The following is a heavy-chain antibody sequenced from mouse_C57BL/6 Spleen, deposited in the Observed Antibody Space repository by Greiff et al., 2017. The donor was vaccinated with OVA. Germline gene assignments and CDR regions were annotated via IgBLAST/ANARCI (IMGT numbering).Heavy chain of an antibody. J-gene: IGHJ4*01. D-gene: IGHD1-1*01. CDR2: ISYDGSN. CDR1: GYSITSGYY. Sequence: LQESGPGLVKPSQSLSLTCSVTGYSITSGYYWNWIRQFPGNKLEWMGYISYDGSNNYNPSLKNRISITRDTSKNQFFLKLNSVTTEDTATYYCARSHYYGSSYYAMDYWGQGTSVTVSS. V-gene: IGHV3-6*01. CDR3: ARSHYYGSSYYAMDY.